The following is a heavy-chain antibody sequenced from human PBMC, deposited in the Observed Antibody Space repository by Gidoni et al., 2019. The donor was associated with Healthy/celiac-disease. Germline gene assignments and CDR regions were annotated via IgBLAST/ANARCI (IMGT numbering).Heavy chain of an antibody. Sequence: EVQLVESGGGLVQPGGSLRLSCAASGFTFSSYWMHWVRQAPGKGLVWVSRINSDGSSTSYADSVKGRFTISRDNAKNTLYLQMNSLRAEDTAVYYCAREGARWFGVINWFDPWGQGTLVTVSS. V-gene: IGHV3-74*01. J-gene: IGHJ5*02. CDR2: INSDGSST. D-gene: IGHD3-10*01. CDR1: GFTFSSYW. CDR3: AREGARWFGVINWFDP.